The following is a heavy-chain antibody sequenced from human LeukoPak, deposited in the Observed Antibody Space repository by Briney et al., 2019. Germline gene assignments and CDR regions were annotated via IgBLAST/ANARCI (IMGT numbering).Heavy chain of an antibody. CDR1: GGSISSYY. Sequence: SETLSLTCTVSGGSISSYYWNWIRQPPGKGLEWIGFMYYSGSTNYNPSLKSRVTISVDTSKNQFSLKLSSVTAADAAVYYCAREVRYSSGWYYFDYWGQGTLVTVSS. J-gene: IGHJ4*02. CDR3: AREVRYSSGWYYFDY. V-gene: IGHV4-59*01. D-gene: IGHD6-19*01. CDR2: MYYSGST.